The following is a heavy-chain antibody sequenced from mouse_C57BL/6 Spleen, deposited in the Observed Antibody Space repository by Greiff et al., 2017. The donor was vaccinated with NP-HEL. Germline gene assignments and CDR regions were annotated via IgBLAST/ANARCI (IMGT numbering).Heavy chain of an antibody. D-gene: IGHD2-10*02. V-gene: IGHV1-62-2*01. CDR2: FYPGSGSI. CDR3: ARHEEEGYGNYGEYFDY. J-gene: IGHJ2*01. CDR1: GYTFTEYT. Sequence: VQLQESGAELVKPGASVKLSCKASGYTFTEYTIHWVKQRSGQGLEWIGWFYPGSGSIKYNEKFKDKATLTADKSSSTVYMELSRLTSEDSAVYFCARHEEEGYGNYGEYFDYWGQGTTLTVSS.